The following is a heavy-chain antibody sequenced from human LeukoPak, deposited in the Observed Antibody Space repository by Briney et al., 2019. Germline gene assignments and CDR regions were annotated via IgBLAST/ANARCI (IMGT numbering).Heavy chain of an antibody. CDR2: ISGSGGST. J-gene: IGHJ5*02. Sequence: GGSLRLSCAASGFTFSSYAMSWVRQAPGKGLECVSAISGSGGSTYYADSVKGRFTISRDNSKNSLYLQMNSLRAEDTAVYYCAKDRLLSPWNDWFDPWGQGTLVTVSS. D-gene: IGHD1-1*01. CDR3: AKDRLLSPWNDWFDP. V-gene: IGHV3-23*01. CDR1: GFTFSSYA.